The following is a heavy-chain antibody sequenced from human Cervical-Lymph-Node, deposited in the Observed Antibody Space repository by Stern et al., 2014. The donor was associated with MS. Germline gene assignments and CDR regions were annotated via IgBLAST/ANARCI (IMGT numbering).Heavy chain of an antibody. CDR2: ISAYNGTT. CDR1: GYTFNSYG. V-gene: IGHV1-18*01. Sequence: QVQLGEAGDEVKKPGASVEVSCKASGYTFNSYGISWVRQAHGQGLEWMGWISAYNGTTNDAQKLQGRVPMTTDTATSTAYMELRSLRSDDTAVYYCARGLLGSENAFDIWGQGTMVTVSS. D-gene: IGHD2-15*01. J-gene: IGHJ3*02. CDR3: ARGLLGSENAFDI.